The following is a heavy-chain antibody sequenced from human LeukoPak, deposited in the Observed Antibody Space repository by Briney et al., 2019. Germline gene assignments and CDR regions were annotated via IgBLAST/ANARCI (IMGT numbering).Heavy chain of an antibody. CDR2: IYYSGST. D-gene: IGHD3-3*01. V-gene: IGHV4-59*01. Sequence: PSETLSLTCTASGGSISSYYWSWIRQPPGKGLEWIGYIYYSGSTNYNPSLKSRVTISVDTSKNQFSLKLSSVTAADTAVYYCAREAYYDFWSGGKGDAFDIWGQGTMVTVSS. J-gene: IGHJ3*02. CDR3: AREAYYDFWSGGKGDAFDI. CDR1: GGSISSYY.